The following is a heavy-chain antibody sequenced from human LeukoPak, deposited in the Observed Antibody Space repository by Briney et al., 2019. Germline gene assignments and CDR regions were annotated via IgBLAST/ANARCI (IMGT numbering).Heavy chain of an antibody. CDR2: IRSKANSCAT. Sequence: GGSLRLSCAASGFTFSGSAIHWVRQASGKGLEWVGHIRSKANSCATAYAASVKGRFTISRDDSKNTAYLQMNSLKTEDTAVYYCTRLMEDSGSYPIAAVDYWGQGTLVTVSS. CDR3: TRLMEDSGSYPIAAVDY. D-gene: IGHD1-26*01. CDR1: GFTFSGSA. J-gene: IGHJ4*02. V-gene: IGHV3-73*01.